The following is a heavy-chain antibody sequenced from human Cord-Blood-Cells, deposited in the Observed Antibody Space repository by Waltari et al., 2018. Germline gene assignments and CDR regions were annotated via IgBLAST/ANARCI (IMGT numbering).Heavy chain of an antibody. D-gene: IGHD3-3*01. CDR2: IYYRGST. CDR3: ARGGYDFWSGPENWFDP. V-gene: IGHV4-59*11. J-gene: IGHJ5*02. CDR1: GGSISSHY. Sequence: QVQLQESGPGLVKPSETLSLTCTVSGGSISSHYWSWIRQPPGKGLEWIGYIYYRGSTNDNPSLKSRVTISVDKSKNQCALKLSSVTAADTAMYYCARGGYDFWSGPENWFDPWGQGTLVTVSS.